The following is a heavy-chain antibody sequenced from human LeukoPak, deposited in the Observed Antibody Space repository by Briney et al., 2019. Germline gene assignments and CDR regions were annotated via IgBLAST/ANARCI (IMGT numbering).Heavy chain of an antibody. CDR2: IYYSGST. D-gene: IGHD2-2*01. CDR3: ARDSPYCSSTSCDHYYYGMDV. Sequence: SETLSLTCTVSGGSISSGGYYWSWLRQHPGKGLEWIGYIYYSGSTYYNPSLKSRVTISVDTSKNQFSLKLSSVTAADTAVYYCARDSPYCSSTSCDHYYYGMDVWGQGTTVTVSS. CDR1: GGSISSGGYY. V-gene: IGHV4-31*03. J-gene: IGHJ6*02.